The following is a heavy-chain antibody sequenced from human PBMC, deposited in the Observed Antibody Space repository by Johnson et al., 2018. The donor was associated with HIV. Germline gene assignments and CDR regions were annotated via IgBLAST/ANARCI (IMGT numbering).Heavy chain of an antibody. Sequence: VQLVESGGGVVRPGGSLRLSCAASGFTFDDYGMSWVRQAPGKGLEWVSGISWNSGSIGYADSVKGRFTISRDNAKNSLYLQMNSLRAEDTAVYYCASVGQLARTHAFDIWCKGTIVTVSS. D-gene: IGHD6-13*01. V-gene: IGHV3-20*04. J-gene: IGHJ3*02. CDR3: ASVGQLARTHAFDI. CDR2: ISWNSGSI. CDR1: GFTFDDYG.